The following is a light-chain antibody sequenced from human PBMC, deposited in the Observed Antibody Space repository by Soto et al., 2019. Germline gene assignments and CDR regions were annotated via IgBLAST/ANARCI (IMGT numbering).Light chain of an antibody. Sequence: DIQLTQSPSSLSLSVGDRATITCRASQGISSWLAWYQQKPGKAPRLLIYAASSVQSGVPSRLSGSGSGTYFTLTISSLQPEDVAYYYCQQSNRSPITFGQGTQLEIK. CDR3: QQSNRSPIT. CDR1: QGISSW. CDR2: AAS. J-gene: IGKJ5*01. V-gene: IGKV1-12*01.